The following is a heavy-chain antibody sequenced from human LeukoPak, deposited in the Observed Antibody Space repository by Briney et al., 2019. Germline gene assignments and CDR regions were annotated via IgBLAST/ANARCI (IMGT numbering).Heavy chain of an antibody. J-gene: IGHJ4*02. CDR2: ISAYNGNT. V-gene: IGHV1-18*01. D-gene: IGHD3-22*01. Sequence: GASVKVSCKASGYTFTSYGISWVRQAPGQGREWMGWISAYNGNTNYAQKLQGRVTMTTDTSTSTACMELRSLRSDDTAVYYCARVLIYYDSSGRTYYFDYWGQGTLVTVSS. CDR1: GYTFTSYG. CDR3: ARVLIYYDSSGRTYYFDY.